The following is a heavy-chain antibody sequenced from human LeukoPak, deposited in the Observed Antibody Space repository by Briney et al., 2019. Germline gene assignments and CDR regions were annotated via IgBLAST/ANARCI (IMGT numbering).Heavy chain of an antibody. D-gene: IGHD6-13*01. CDR2: IHYSGRT. V-gene: IGHV4-59*02. J-gene: IGHJ3*02. Sequence: SETLSHTCAVSGGSVSGYYWSWVRQFPGRRLEWIGYIHYSGRTNYNPSLKSRITLSLETSSNQISLELKSVTSADTALYYCVRDSGYSSSWYLIDDDFDIWGQGTMVIVSA. CDR3: VRDSGYSSSWYLIDDDFDI. CDR1: GGSVSGYY.